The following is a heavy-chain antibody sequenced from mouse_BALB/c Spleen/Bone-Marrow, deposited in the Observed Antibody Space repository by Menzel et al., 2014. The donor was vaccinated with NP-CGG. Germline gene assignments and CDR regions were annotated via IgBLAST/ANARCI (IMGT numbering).Heavy chain of an antibody. Sequence: EVKLVESGPELVKPGASVKMSCKASGYTFTSYVMHWVKQKPGRGLEWIGYINPYNDGTKYNEKFKGKATLTSDKSSSTAYMELSSLTSEDSAVYYCARSPWYFDVWGAGTTVTVSS. CDR1: GYTFTSYV. CDR3: ARSPWYFDV. J-gene: IGHJ1*01. CDR2: INPYNDGT. V-gene: IGHV1-14*01.